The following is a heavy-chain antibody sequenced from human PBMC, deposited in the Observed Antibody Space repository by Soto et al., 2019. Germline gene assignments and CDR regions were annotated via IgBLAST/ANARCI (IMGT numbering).Heavy chain of an antibody. CDR3: AKDLPPNYYYDIRYYYGMDV. V-gene: IGHV3-23*01. Sequence: GGSLRLSCAASGFTFSSYAMSWVRQAPGKGLEWVSAISGSGGSTYYADSVKGRFTISRDNSKNTLYLQMNSLRAEDTAVYYCAKDLPPNYYYDIRYYYGMDVWGQGTTVTVSS. CDR2: ISGSGGST. D-gene: IGHD3-22*01. CDR1: GFTFSSYA. J-gene: IGHJ6*02.